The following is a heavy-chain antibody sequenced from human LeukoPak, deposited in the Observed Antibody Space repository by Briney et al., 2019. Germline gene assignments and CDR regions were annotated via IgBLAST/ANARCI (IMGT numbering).Heavy chain of an antibody. Sequence: PSETLSLTCTVSGGSFSSSSYYWGWIRQPPGKGLEWIGSMYYSGSTYYNASLRSRVTISVDTSKNQFSLKLSSVTAADTAVYYCARATTGTSNWFDPWGQGTLVTVSS. V-gene: IGHV4-39*07. CDR2: MYYSGST. J-gene: IGHJ5*02. CDR1: GGSFSSSSYY. CDR3: ARATTGTSNWFDP. D-gene: IGHD1-1*01.